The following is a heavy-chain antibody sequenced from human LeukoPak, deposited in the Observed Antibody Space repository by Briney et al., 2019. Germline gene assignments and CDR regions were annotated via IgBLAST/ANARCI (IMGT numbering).Heavy chain of an antibody. J-gene: IGHJ4*02. CDR2: ISSSGSTI. Sequence: PGGSLRHSCAASGFTFSSYEMNWVRQAPAKGLEWVSYISSSGSTIYYADSVKGGFTISRDNAKNSLYLQMNSLRAEETAVYYCARGRGQWLLTEGFDYWGQGTLVTVSS. D-gene: IGHD6-19*01. CDR3: ARGRGQWLLTEGFDY. CDR1: GFTFSSYE. V-gene: IGHV3-48*03.